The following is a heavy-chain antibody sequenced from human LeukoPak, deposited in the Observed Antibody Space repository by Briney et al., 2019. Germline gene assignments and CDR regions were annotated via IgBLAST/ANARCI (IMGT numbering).Heavy chain of an antibody. D-gene: IGHD6-13*01. CDR3: ARDSDSSSWYPFDY. Sequence: SETLSLTCTVSGGSISSYYWSWIRQPPGKGLEWIGYIYYSGSTNYNPSLKGRVTISVDTSKNQFSLKLSSVTAADTAVYYCARDSDSSSWYPFDYWGQGTLVTVSS. J-gene: IGHJ4*02. CDR2: IYYSGST. CDR1: GGSISSYY. V-gene: IGHV4-59*12.